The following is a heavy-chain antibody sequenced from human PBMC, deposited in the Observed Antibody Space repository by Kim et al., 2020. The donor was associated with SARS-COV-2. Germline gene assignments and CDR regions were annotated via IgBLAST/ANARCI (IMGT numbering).Heavy chain of an antibody. V-gene: IGHV3-48*03. CDR1: GFTFSSYE. J-gene: IGHJ6*02. CDR3: ARDTIPYSSRLGYYYYGMDV. CDR2: ISSSGSTI. D-gene: IGHD6-13*01. Sequence: GGSLRLSCAASGFTFSSYEMNWVRQAPGKGLEWVSYISSSGSTIYYADSVKGRFTISRDNAKNSLYLQMNSLRAEDTAVYYCARDTIPYSSRLGYYYYGMDVWGQGTTVTVSS.